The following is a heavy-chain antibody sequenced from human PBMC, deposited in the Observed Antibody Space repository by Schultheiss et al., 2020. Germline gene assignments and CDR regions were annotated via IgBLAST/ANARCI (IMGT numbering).Heavy chain of an antibody. CDR3: ARGFSSGWYDY. V-gene: IGHV3-21*01. CDR2: ISSSSSYI. Sequence: GGSLRLSCAASGFTFSSYSMNWVRQAPGKGLEWVSSISSSSSYIYYADSVKGRFTISRDNAKNSLYLQMNSLRAEDTAVYYCARGFSSGWYDYWGQGNLGTVSS. J-gene: IGHJ4*02. CDR1: GFTFSSYS. D-gene: IGHD6-19*01.